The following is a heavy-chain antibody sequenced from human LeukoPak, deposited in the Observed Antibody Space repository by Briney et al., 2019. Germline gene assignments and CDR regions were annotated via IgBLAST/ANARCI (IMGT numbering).Heavy chain of an antibody. CDR2: IYYSGNT. J-gene: IGHJ4*02. V-gene: IGHV4-59*01. CDR1: GGSISTYY. Sequence: PSETLSLTCTVSGGSISTYYWTWIRQPPGKGLEWIGYIYYSGNTYYNPSLKSRVTLSVDTSKNRFSLKLSSVTAADTAVYYCARVRYFGSGSNSPFDNWGQGTLVTVSS. D-gene: IGHD3-10*01. CDR3: ARVRYFGSGSNSPFDN.